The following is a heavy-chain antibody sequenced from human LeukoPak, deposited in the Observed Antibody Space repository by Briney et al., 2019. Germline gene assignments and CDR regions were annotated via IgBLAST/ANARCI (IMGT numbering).Heavy chain of an antibody. V-gene: IGHV3-30-3*01. CDR2: ISYDGSNK. D-gene: IGHD3-10*01. CDR1: GFTFSSYA. J-gene: IGHJ4*02. CDR3: AKDRAYGSGSYYRPRGYYFDY. Sequence: GGSLRLSCAASGFTFSSYAMHWVRQAPGKGLEWVAVISYDGSNKYYADSVKGRFTISRDNSKNTLYLQMNSLRAEDTAVYYCAKDRAYGSGSYYRPRGYYFDYWGQGTLVTVSS.